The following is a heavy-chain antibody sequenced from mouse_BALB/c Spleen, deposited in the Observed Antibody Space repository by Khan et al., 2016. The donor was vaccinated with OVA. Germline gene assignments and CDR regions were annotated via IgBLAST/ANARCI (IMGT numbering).Heavy chain of an antibody. V-gene: IGHV5-17*02. CDR2: ISSDSYTI. CDR1: GFSLSNFG. CDR3: VRANWDWFAY. J-gene: IGHJ3*01. Sequence: EVELVESGGGLVQPGGSRKLSCAASGFSLSNFGVHWVRQAPAKGLEWVAYISSDSYTIYYADTVRGRFTISRDNPKNTLFLQMTSLRSEDTAMYYCVRANWDWFAYWGQGTLVTVSA. D-gene: IGHD4-1*01.